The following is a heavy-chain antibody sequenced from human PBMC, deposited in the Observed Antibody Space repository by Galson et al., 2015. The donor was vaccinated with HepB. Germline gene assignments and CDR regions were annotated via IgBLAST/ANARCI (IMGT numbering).Heavy chain of an antibody. V-gene: IGHV3-11*06. J-gene: IGHJ4*02. CDR1: GFTFSDYY. CDR3: ARDLNDYGDYGCDFDY. D-gene: IGHD4-17*01. CDR2: ISSSSSYT. Sequence: SLRLSCAASGFTFSDYYMSWIRQAPGKGLEWVSYISSSSSYTNYADSVKGRFTISRDNAKNSLYLQMNSLRAEDTAVYYCARDLNDYGDYGCDFDYWGQGTLVTVSS.